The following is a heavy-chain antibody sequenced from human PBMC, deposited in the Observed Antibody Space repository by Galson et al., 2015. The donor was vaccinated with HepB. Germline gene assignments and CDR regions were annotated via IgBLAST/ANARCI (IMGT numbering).Heavy chain of an antibody. Sequence: QSGAEVKKPGESLKISCKGSGYDFNNYWLAWVRQMPGKGLEYMGIIHPGDSDSRYSPSSQGQVTISADKSITTAYLQWSSLKASDTAMYYCARRIITMVRGVIIASNAFDIWGQGTMVTVSS. CDR1: GYDFNNYW. V-gene: IGHV5-51*01. CDR2: IHPGDSDS. J-gene: IGHJ3*02. D-gene: IGHD3-10*01. CDR3: ARRIITMVRGVIIASNAFDI.